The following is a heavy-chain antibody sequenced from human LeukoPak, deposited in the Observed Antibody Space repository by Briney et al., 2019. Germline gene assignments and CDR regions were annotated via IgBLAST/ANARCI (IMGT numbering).Heavy chain of an antibody. CDR3: ARVNRDYGDYVDY. CDR1: GYSISSGYY. D-gene: IGHD4-17*01. V-gene: IGHV4-38-2*01. J-gene: IGHJ4*02. Sequence: SETLSLTCAVSGYSISSGYYWGWIRQPPGKGLEWIGSIYHSGSTHYNPSLKSRVTISVDTSKNQFSLKLSSVTAADTAVYYCARVNRDYGDYVDYWGQGTLVTVSS. CDR2: IYHSGST.